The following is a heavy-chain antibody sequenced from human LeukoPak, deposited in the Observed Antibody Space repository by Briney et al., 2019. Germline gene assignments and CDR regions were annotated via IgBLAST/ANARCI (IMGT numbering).Heavy chain of an antibody. CDR2: ISYDGSNK. Sequence: GRSLRLSCAASGFTFSSYGMHWVRQAPGKGLEWVAVISYDGSNKYYADSVKGRFTISRDNSKNTLYLQMNSLRAEDTAVYYCAKWMSGSFGHYFDYWGQGTLVTVSS. D-gene: IGHD6-13*01. V-gene: IGHV3-30*18. CDR3: AKWMSGSFGHYFDY. CDR1: GFTFSSYG. J-gene: IGHJ4*02.